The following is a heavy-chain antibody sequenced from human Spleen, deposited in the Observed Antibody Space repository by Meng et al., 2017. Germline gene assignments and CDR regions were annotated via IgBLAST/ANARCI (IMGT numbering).Heavy chain of an antibody. CDR3: ANQESWDHGDFLY. Sequence: GESLKISCAASGFTFSSYSVNWVRQAPGKGLEWVSVISGSGVYTSYANSVKGRFTISRDNSKNTLYLQMNSLRAEDTALYYCANQESWDHGDFLYWGQGTLVTVSS. CDR2: ISGSGVYT. D-gene: IGHD4-17*01. V-gene: IGHV3-23*01. J-gene: IGHJ4*02. CDR1: GFTFSSYS.